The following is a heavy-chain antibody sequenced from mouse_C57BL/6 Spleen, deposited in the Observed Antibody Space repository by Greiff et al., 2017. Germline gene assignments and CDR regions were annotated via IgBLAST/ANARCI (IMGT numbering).Heavy chain of an antibody. D-gene: IGHD2-5*01. V-gene: IGHV1-82*01. CDR2: IYPGDGDT. CDR3: TRDHSNFYYYAVDD. CDR1: GYAFSSSW. Sequence: QVQLQQSGPELVKPGASVKFSCKASGYAFSSSWMNWVKQRPGKGLEWIGRIYPGDGDTNYNEKFKGKATMTATKSSSTAYMQLSSLTSEDSAVYFCTRDHSNFYYYAVDDWGQRTTVTVSS. J-gene: IGHJ4*01.